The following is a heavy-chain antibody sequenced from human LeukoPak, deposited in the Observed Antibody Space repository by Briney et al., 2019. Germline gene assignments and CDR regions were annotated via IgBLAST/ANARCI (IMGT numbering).Heavy chain of an antibody. CDR2: INPSGGST. Sequence: ASVTVSCKASGYTFTSYYMHWVRQPPGQGLEWMGIINPSGGSTSFAQKFQGRVTMTRDTSTSTVYMELRSLRSEDTAVYYCARVPPSSGYRSSWKDPHWFDPWGQGTLVTVSS. CDR3: ARVPPSSGYRSSWKDPHWFDP. CDR1: GYTFTSYY. V-gene: IGHV1-46*01. D-gene: IGHD6-13*01. J-gene: IGHJ5*02.